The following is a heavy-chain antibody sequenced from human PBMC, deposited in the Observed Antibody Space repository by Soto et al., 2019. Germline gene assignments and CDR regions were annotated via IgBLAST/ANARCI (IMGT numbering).Heavy chain of an antibody. Sequence: QVQLQQWGAGLLKPSETLSLTCAVYGGSFSGYYWSWIRQPPGKGLEWVSYISSSGSTIYYADSVKGRFTISRDNAKNSLYLQMNSLRAEDTAVYYCASAVGADAFDIWGQGTMVTVSS. J-gene: IGHJ3*02. V-gene: IGHV3-11*04. CDR3: ASAVGADAFDI. CDR1: GGSFSGYY. D-gene: IGHD1-26*01. CDR2: ISSSGSTI.